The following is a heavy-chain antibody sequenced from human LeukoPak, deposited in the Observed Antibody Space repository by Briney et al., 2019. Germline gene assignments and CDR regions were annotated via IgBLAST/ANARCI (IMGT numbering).Heavy chain of an antibody. Sequence: SETLSLTCTVSGGSISSHYWSWIRQPPGKGLEWIGYIYYSGSTNYNPSLKSRVTISVDTSKNQFSLKLSSVTAADTAVYYCARGIRSSGYYRRYYFDYWGQGTLVTVSS. D-gene: IGHD3-22*01. CDR3: ARGIRSSGYYRRYYFDY. CDR1: GGSISSHY. V-gene: IGHV4-59*11. J-gene: IGHJ4*02. CDR2: IYYSGST.